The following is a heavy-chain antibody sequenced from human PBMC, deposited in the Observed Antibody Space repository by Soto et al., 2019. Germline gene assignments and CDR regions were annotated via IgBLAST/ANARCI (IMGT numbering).Heavy chain of an antibody. CDR3: ARVWDRTNCFDP. J-gene: IGHJ5*02. Sequence: ASVKVSCKASGGTFSSYAISWVRQAPGQGLEWMGGIIPIFGTANYAQKFQGRVTITADESTSTAYMELSSLRSEDTAVYYCARVWDRTNCFDPWGQGTLVTVSS. CDR1: GGTFSSYA. D-gene: IGHD3-16*01. CDR2: IIPIFGTA. V-gene: IGHV1-69*13.